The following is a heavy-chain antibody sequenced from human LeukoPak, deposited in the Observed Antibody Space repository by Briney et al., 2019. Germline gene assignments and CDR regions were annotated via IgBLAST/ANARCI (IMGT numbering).Heavy chain of an antibody. V-gene: IGHV4-34*01. J-gene: IGHJ4*02. D-gene: IGHD3-9*01. CDR2: INHSGST. CDR3: ARTRAGLRYFDW. CDR1: GGSFSGYY. Sequence: SETLSLTCAVYGGSFSGYYWSWIRQPPGKGLEWIGEINHSGSTNYNPSLKSRVTISVDTSKNQFSLKLSSVTAADTAVYYCARTRAGLRYFDWWGQGTLVTVSS.